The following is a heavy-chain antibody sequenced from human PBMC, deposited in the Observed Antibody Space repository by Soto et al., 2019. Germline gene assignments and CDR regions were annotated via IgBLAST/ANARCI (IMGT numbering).Heavy chain of an antibody. J-gene: IGHJ4*02. CDR1: RFTVRNYG. D-gene: IGHD1-26*01. CDR3: AKARVRIVGAPSFDY. CDR2: ISDDGDKR. V-gene: IGHV3-30*18. Sequence: PWGSLGLSGVGCRFTVRNYGMHWVRQPPGKGLEWVALISDDGDKRYYADSVRGRLIISRDNSKDTLYLQMNSLGPDDTAVYFCAKARVRIVGAPSFDYPAQRPPVTVSS.